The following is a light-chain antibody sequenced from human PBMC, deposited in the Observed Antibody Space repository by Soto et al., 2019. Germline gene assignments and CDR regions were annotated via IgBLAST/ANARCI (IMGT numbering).Light chain of an antibody. CDR2: AAS. CDR1: QSISSN. CDR3: QQYYSFPLT. Sequence: VIWMTQSPSLLSASTGDRVTISCRMSQSISSNLAWYQQKPGKAPELLIYAASTLQSGVPSRFSGSGSGTDFTLTISCLQSEDFATYYCQQYYSFPLTFGGGTKVEIK. V-gene: IGKV1D-8*01. J-gene: IGKJ4*01.